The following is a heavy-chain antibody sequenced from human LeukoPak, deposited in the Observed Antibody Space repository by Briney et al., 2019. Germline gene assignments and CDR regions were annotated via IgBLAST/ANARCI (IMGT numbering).Heavy chain of an antibody. CDR3: ARDSQYSSSYDAFDI. CDR2: ISYDGSNK. Sequence: GGSLRLSCAASGFTFSSYAMHWVRQAPGKGLEWVAVISYDGSNKYYADSVKGRFTISRDNSKNTLYLQMNSLRAEDTAVYYCARDSQYSSSYDAFDIWGQGTMVTVSS. J-gene: IGHJ3*02. V-gene: IGHV3-30-3*01. D-gene: IGHD6-13*01. CDR1: GFTFSSYA.